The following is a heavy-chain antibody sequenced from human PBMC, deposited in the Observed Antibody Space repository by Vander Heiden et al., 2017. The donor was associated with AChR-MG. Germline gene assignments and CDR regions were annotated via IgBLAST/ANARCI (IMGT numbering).Heavy chain of an antibody. V-gene: IGHV3-30*18. J-gene: IGHJ4*02. D-gene: IGHD2-21*01. CDR1: GFTFSSYG. Sequence: QVQLVESGGGVVQPGRSLRPSCAASGFTFSSYGMHWVRQAPGKGLEWVAVISYDGSNKYYADTVKGRFTISRDNSKNTLYLQMNSLRAEDTAVYYCAKGLAYCGGDCYPTFDYWGQGTLVTVSS. CDR3: AKGLAYCGGDCYPTFDY. CDR2: ISYDGSNK.